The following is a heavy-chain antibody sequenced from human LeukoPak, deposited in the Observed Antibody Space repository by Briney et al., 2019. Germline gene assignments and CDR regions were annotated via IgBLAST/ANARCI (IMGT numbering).Heavy chain of an antibody. J-gene: IGHJ4*02. V-gene: IGHV1-18*04. Sequence: ASVKVSCKASGYTFTSYYIHWVRQAPGQGLEWMGWISAYNGNTNYAQKLQGRVTMTTDTSTSTAYMELRSLRSDDTAVYYCARDYDPHKGDDYWGQGTLVTVSS. D-gene: IGHD3-16*01. CDR1: GYTFTSYY. CDR2: ISAYNGNT. CDR3: ARDYDPHKGDDY.